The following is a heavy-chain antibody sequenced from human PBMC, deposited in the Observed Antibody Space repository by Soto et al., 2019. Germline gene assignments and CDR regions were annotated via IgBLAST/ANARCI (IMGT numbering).Heavy chain of an antibody. CDR3: ARDPHNAYRADW. D-gene: IGHD2-2*01. V-gene: IGHV3-66*01. J-gene: IGHJ4*02. CDR1: GVTVKTAY. Sequence: GGSLRLCCAASGVTVKTAYMGGVRQAPGKGLEWVSLINGDGATSYADSVKGRFIVSRDNSKNTLYLQMNSLRVEDTAVYYCARDPHNAYRADWRGQRTLVPVSS. CDR2: INGDGAT.